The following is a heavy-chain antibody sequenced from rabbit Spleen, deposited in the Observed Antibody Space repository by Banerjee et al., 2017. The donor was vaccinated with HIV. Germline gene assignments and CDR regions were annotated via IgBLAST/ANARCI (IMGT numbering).Heavy chain of an antibody. CDR3: ARNYVDAFDP. V-gene: IGHV1S47*01. CDR2: IDPVFGST. D-gene: IGHD1-1*01. J-gene: IGHJ2*01. Sequence: SGGGLVKPEGSLTLTCKASGFDFSSYGVSWVRQAPGKGLEWIGYIDPVFGSTNYANSVKGRFTISRDNAQNTVFLQMTSLTAADTATYFCARNYVDAFDPWGPGTLVTVS. CDR1: GFDFSSYG.